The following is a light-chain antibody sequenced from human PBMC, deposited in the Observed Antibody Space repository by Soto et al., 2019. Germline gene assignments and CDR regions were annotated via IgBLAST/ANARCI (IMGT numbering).Light chain of an antibody. Sequence: QSALTQPASVSGSPGQSITISCTGTSNDVGGYDYVSWSQQHPGRAPKLIIYDVNNRPSGVSNRFSGSKSGNTASLTISGLQAEDEADYYCSSYTRSTVVVFGGGTKVTVL. J-gene: IGLJ2*01. CDR2: DVN. CDR1: SNDVGGYDY. CDR3: SSYTRSTVVV. V-gene: IGLV2-14*01.